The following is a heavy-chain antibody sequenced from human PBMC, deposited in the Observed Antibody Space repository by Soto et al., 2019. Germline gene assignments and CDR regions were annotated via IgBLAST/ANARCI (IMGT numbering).Heavy chain of an antibody. J-gene: IGHJ5*02. V-gene: IGHV3-21*01. D-gene: IGHD3-10*01. CDR2: IGSSSRYI. CDR1: GFTFSSYS. Sequence: PGGSLRLSCAASGFTFSSYSMNWVRQAPGKGLEWVSSIGSSSRYIYYADSVKGRFTISRDNAKNSLYLQMNSLRAEDTAVYYCATDRLGVRGVVGWFDPWGQGTLVTVSS. CDR3: ATDRLGVRGVVGWFDP.